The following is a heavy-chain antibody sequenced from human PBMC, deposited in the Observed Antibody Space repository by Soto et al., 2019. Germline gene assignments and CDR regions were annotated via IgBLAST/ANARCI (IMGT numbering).Heavy chain of an antibody. V-gene: IGHV3-9*01. J-gene: IGHJ4*02. CDR1: GFTFDDYA. Sequence: EVQLVESGGGLVQPGRSLRLSCAASGFTFDDYAMHWVRQAPGKGLEWVSGISWNSGSIGYADSVKGRFTISRDNAKNSLYLQMNSLRAEDTALYYCAKGPKGKFITSTFDYWGQGTLVTVSS. CDR2: ISWNSGSI. CDR3: AKGPKGKFITSTFDY. D-gene: IGHD3-22*01.